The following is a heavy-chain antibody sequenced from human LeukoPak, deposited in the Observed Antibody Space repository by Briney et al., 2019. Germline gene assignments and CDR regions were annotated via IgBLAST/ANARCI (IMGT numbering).Heavy chain of an antibody. D-gene: IGHD6-19*01. J-gene: IGHJ4*02. Sequence: SETLSLTCAVYGGSFSGYYWSWIRQPPGKGLEWIGEINHSGSANYNPSLKSRVTISVDTSKNQFSLKLSSVTAADTAVYYCARDRSGWFRNYFDYWGQGTLVTVSS. CDR2: INHSGSA. CDR3: ARDRSGWFRNYFDY. V-gene: IGHV4-34*01. CDR1: GGSFSGYY.